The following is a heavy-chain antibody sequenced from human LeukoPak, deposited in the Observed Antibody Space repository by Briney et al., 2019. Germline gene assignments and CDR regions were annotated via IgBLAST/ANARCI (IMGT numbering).Heavy chain of an antibody. Sequence: GGSLRLSCAASGFTFSSYAMSWVRQASGKGLEWVGRIRSKVNNYATVYAESVKGRFTISRDDSQNTAYLQMNSLKTEDTAVYYCMKALDCWGQGTLVTVSS. CDR2: IRSKVNNYAT. J-gene: IGHJ4*02. V-gene: IGHV3-73*01. CDR1: GFTFSSYA. CDR3: MKALDC.